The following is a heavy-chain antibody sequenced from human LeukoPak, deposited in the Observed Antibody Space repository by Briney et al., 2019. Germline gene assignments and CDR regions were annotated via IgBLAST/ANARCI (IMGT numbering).Heavy chain of an antibody. J-gene: IGHJ4*02. V-gene: IGHV5-51*01. CDR3: ARFLGPSGGLDY. CDR2: TYPDDSET. CDR1: GYSFTSYW. Sequence: GESLKISCKGSGYSFTSYWIGWVRQVRGKGLEWMGITYPDDSETRYSASFQGQVTISADKSISIAYLQWSSLKASDTAMYYCARFLGPSGGLDYWGQGTRVTVSS. D-gene: IGHD3/OR15-3a*01.